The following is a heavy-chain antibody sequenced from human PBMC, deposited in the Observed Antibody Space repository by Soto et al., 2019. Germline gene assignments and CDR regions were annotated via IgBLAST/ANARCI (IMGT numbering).Heavy chain of an antibody. Sequence: HPGGSLRLSCAASGFTFSSYAMHWVRQAPGKGLEWVAVISYDGSNKYYADSVKGRFTISRDNSKNTLYLQMNSLRAEDTAVYYCARDIGPSSGPPYYFDYWGQGTLVTVSS. V-gene: IGHV3-30-3*01. CDR3: ARDIGPSSGPPYYFDY. J-gene: IGHJ4*02. D-gene: IGHD6-19*01. CDR2: ISYDGSNK. CDR1: GFTFSSYA.